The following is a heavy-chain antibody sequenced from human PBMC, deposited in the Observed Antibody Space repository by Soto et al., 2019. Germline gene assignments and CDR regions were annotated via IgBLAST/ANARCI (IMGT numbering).Heavy chain of an antibody. V-gene: IGHV3-48*01. CDR3: ARMADILTGTEYYFDY. CDR1: GFTFSSYS. J-gene: IGHJ4*02. CDR2: ISSSSSTI. Sequence: GGSLRLSCAASGFTFSSYSMNWVRQAPGKGLEWVSYISSSSSTIYYADSVKGRFTISRDNAKNSLYLQMNSLRAEDTAVYYCARMADILTGTEYYFDYWGQGTLVTVSS. D-gene: IGHD3-9*01.